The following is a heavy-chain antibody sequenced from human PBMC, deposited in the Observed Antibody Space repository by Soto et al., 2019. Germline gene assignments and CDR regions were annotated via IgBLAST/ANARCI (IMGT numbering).Heavy chain of an antibody. CDR3: ARDEYYYGSGSYYLYYYYGMDG. V-gene: IGHV1-46*01. CDR2: INPSGGST. CDR1: GYTFTSYY. Sequence: ASVKVSCKASGYTFTSYYMHWVRQAPGQGLEWMGIINPSGGSTSYAQKFQGRVTMTRDTSTSTVYMELSSLRSEDTAVYYCARDEYYYGSGSYYLYYYYGMDGWGQGTTVTVSS. D-gene: IGHD3-10*01. J-gene: IGHJ6*02.